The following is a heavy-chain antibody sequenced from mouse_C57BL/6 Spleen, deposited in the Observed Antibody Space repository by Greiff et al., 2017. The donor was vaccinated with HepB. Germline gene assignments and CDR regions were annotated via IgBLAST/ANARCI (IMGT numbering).Heavy chain of an antibody. V-gene: IGHV5-6*01. Sequence: EVQLVESGGDLVKPGGSLKLSCAASGFTFSSYGMSWVRQTPDKRLEWVATISSGGSYTYYPDSVKGRFTISRDNAKNTLYLQMSSLKSEDTAMYYCARQPAQASFAYWGQGTLVTVSA. CDR2: ISSGGSYT. CDR1: GFTFSSYG. J-gene: IGHJ3*01. D-gene: IGHD3-2*02. CDR3: ARQPAQASFAY.